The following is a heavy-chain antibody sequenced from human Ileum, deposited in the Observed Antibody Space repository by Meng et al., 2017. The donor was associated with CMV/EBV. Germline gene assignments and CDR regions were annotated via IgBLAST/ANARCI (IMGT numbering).Heavy chain of an antibody. CDR1: SGVG. Sequence: SGVGVGWGRQRPGQGLEWLAIMYGDDDERYGQSLKSKLIITKDTDKNEVVLTMTNMDPVDTDTYYCAHRRDLGSGSWNHAVVDYWGQGTLVTVSS. CDR3: AHRRDLGSGSWNHAVVDY. J-gene: IGHJ4*02. D-gene: IGHD3-10*01. CDR2: MYGDDDE. V-gene: IGHV2-5*05.